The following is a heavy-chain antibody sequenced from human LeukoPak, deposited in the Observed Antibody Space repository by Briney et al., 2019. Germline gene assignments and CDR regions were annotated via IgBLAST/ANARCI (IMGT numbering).Heavy chain of an antibody. V-gene: IGHV4-59*08. Sequence: SETLSLTCTVSGGSISSYYWSWIGQPPGKGLEWIGYIYYSGSTNYNPSLKSRVTISVDTSKNQFSLKLSSVTAADTAVYYCARQLSSGWYYFDYWGQGTLVTVSS. D-gene: IGHD6-19*01. CDR1: GGSISSYY. CDR2: IYYSGST. CDR3: ARQLSSGWYYFDY. J-gene: IGHJ4*01.